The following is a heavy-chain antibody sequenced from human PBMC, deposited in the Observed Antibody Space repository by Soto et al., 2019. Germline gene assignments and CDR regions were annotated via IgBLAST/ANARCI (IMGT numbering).Heavy chain of an antibody. Sequence: QAQLVQSGAEAKQPGASVKVSCKASGYTFTDYALHWVRQAPGQGLEWMGWINVGNGNTGYSRKFQGRVTNDRDMSATTAYIEXTSLXXXXXXXXXXAREGAHYAPFDLWXXXXLXTVSS. J-gene: IGHJ4*02. D-gene: IGHD3-16*01. CDR3: AREGAHYAPFDL. V-gene: IGHV1-3*01. CDR2: INVGNGNT. CDR1: GYTFTDYA.